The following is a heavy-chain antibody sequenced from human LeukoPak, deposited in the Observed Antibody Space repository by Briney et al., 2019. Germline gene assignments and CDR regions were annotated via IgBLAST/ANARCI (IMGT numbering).Heavy chain of an antibody. D-gene: IGHD2-15*01. CDR2: IYYSGST. Sequence: SETLSLTCTASGGSISSYYWSWIRQPPGKGLEWIGYIYYSGSTNYNPSLKSRVTISVDTSKNQFSLKLSSVTAADTAVYYCARLGVVKYYFDYWGQGTLVTVSS. CDR1: GGSISSYY. V-gene: IGHV4-59*12. J-gene: IGHJ4*02. CDR3: ARLGVVKYYFDY.